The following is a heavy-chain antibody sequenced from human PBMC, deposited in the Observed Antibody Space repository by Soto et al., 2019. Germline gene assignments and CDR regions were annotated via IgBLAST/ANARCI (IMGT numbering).Heavy chain of an antibody. CDR3: ARGSIVVVPAARWYMDV. D-gene: IGHD2-2*01. CDR2: ISSSSSTI. CDR1: GFTFSSYS. V-gene: IGHV3-48*01. J-gene: IGHJ6*03. Sequence: PGGSLRLSCTASGFTFSSYSMNWVRQAPGKGLEWVSYISSSSSTIYYADSVKGRFTISRDNAKNSLYLQMNSLRAEDTAVYYCARGSIVVVPAARWYMDVWGKGTTVTVSS.